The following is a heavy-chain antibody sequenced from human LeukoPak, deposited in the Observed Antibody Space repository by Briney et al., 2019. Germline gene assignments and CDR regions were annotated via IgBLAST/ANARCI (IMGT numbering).Heavy chain of an antibody. CDR1: GGSISSSSYY. CDR2: IYYSGRT. V-gene: IGHV4-39*01. D-gene: IGHD2-21*02. Sequence: PSETLSLTCTVSGGSISSSSYYWGRIRQPPGKGLEWIGSIYYSGRTYYNPSLKSRVTISVDTPKNQFSLRLSSVTAADAAVYYCARRGGGGDYVRFDPWGQGTLVTVSS. CDR3: ARRGGGGDYVRFDP. J-gene: IGHJ5*02.